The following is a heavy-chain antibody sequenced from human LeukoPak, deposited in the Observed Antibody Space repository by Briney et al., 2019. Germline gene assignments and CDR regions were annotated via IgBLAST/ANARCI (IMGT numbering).Heavy chain of an antibody. Sequence: GGSLRLSCAASGFTFSDYGMHWVRQAPGKGLEWVAVVSYDGTNEKYADPVKGRFTISRDNSKNTLSLQMNSLRADDTAVYYCAKDWANGDYIDHWGQGTLVTVSS. D-gene: IGHD2-8*01. CDR3: AKDWANGDYIDH. V-gene: IGHV3-30*18. CDR1: GFTFSDYG. CDR2: VSYDGTNE. J-gene: IGHJ4*02.